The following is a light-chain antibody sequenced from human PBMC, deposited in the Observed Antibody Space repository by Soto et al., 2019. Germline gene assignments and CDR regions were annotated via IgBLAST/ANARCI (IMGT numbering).Light chain of an antibody. Sequence: ETVLTQSPATLSLSPGERATLSCRASPSVSSYLAWYQQKAGQAPRLLIYDASNRATGIPARFSGSGSGIDFTLTISRLEPEDFAVYYCQQRSNWPWTFGQGTKVEIK. J-gene: IGKJ1*01. CDR2: DAS. CDR3: QQRSNWPWT. CDR1: PSVSSY. V-gene: IGKV3-11*01.